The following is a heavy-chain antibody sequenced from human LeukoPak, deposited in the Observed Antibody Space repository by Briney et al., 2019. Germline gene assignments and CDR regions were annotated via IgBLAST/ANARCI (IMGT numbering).Heavy chain of an antibody. CDR2: IYKSGST. CDR3: AKSNGYGLVGI. V-gene: IGHV4-59*12. Sequence: SETLSLTCIVSGGSISSYYWSWIRQPPGKGLEWIGHIYKSGSTNYNPSLKSRVTISLDTSRNQFSLKLNSVTAADTAVYYCAKSNGYGLVGIWGQGTMVTVSS. D-gene: IGHD3-10*01. CDR1: GGSISSYY. J-gene: IGHJ3*02.